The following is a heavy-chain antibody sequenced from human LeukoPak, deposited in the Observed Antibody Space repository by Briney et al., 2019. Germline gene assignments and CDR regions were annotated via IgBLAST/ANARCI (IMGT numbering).Heavy chain of an antibody. V-gene: IGHV4-39*01. D-gene: IGHD6-25*01. CDR2: MYYSESS. CDR3: ERRRAATIDY. J-gene: IGHJ4*02. Sequence: PSETLSLTCTVSGGSISSSSYYWGWIRQPPGKGLEWIGTMYYSESSYCNPSLKTRVTISVDTSKNQFSLKLSSVTAADTAVYYCERRRAATIDYWGQGTLVTVSS. CDR1: GGSISSSSYY.